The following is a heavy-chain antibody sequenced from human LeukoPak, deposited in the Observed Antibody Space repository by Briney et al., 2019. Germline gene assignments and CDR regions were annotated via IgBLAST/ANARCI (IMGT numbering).Heavy chain of an antibody. D-gene: IGHD2-2*01. CDR2: IYYSGST. J-gene: IGHJ4*02. Sequence: SETLSLTCTVSGGSISSSSYYWGWIRQPPGKGLEWIGSIYYSGSTYYNPSLTSRVTISVDTSKNQFSLKLNFVTAADTAVYYCARVSYQEGVDYWAREPWSLSPQ. V-gene: IGHV4-39*07. CDR3: ARVSYQEGVDY. CDR1: GGSISSSSYY.